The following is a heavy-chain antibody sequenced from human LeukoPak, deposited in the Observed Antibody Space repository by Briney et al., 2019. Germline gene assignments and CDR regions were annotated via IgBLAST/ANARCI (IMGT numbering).Heavy chain of an antibody. J-gene: IGHJ4*02. D-gene: IGHD5-18*01. CDR3: ARAPDTAMAAFDY. Sequence: GASVKVSCKASRYTFTGYYMDWVRQAPGQGLEWMGWINPNSGGTNYAQKFQGRVTMTRDTSISTAYMELSRLRSDDTAVYYCARAPDTAMAAFDYWGQGTLVTVSS. V-gene: IGHV1-2*02. CDR2: INPNSGGT. CDR1: RYTFTGYY.